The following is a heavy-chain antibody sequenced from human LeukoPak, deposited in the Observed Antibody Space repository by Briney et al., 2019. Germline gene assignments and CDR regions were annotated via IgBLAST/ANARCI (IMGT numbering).Heavy chain of an antibody. CDR1: GFSFSNYG. D-gene: IGHD3-16*01. J-gene: IGHJ4*02. V-gene: IGHV3-33*01. Sequence: AGGSLRLSCAASGFSFSNYGMHWVRQAPGKGLEWVAVIWYDGSNKYYADSAKGRFTISRDNSKNTLYVQMSSLRAEDTAVYYCARSNNGGWGYCDYWGQGSLVTVSS. CDR3: ARSNNGGWGYCDY. CDR2: IWYDGSNK.